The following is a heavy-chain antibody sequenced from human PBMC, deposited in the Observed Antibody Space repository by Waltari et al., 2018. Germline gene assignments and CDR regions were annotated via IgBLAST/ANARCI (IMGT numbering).Heavy chain of an antibody. D-gene: IGHD4-17*01. CDR2: ISAYNGNT. CDR1: GYPLTSDG. CDR3: AREGMTTVTGAYYYYGMDV. J-gene: IGHJ6*02. Sequence: QVQLVPSGVEAKKPGASVKVSCKASGYPLTSDGISWVRPAAGQGLEWMGWISAYNGNTNYAQRLQGRVAMTTDTTTRTAYMELRSLRADDTAVYYCAREGMTTVTGAYYYYGMDVWGQGTTVTVSS. V-gene: IGHV1-18*04.